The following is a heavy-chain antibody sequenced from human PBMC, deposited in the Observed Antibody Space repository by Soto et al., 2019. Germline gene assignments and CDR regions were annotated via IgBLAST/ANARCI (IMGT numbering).Heavy chain of an antibody. V-gene: IGHV1-69*06. CDR2: IIPIFGTA. D-gene: IGHD3-22*01. J-gene: IGHJ6*02. Sequence: SVKVSCKASGGTFSSYAISWVRQAPGQGLEWMGGIIPIFGTANYAQKFQGRATITADKSTSTAYMELSSLRSEDTAVYYCASGYYYDSSGYYLGFFFYCYGMDVWGQGTTVTVSS. CDR3: ASGYYYDSSGYYLGFFFYCYGMDV. CDR1: GGTFSSYA.